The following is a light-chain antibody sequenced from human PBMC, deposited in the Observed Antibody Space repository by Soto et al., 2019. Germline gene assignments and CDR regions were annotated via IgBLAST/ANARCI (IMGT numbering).Light chain of an antibody. V-gene: IGKV3-20*01. J-gene: IGKJ4*01. CDR2: DAS. CDR3: QQYGSSPLT. Sequence: EFVLTQSPGTLSLSPGERATLSCRASQTVRNNYLAWYQQKPGQAPRLLIYDASSRATGTPDRFSGSASGTDFTLTISRLEPEDFAVYYCQQYGSSPLTFGGGTKVDIK. CDR1: QTVRNNY.